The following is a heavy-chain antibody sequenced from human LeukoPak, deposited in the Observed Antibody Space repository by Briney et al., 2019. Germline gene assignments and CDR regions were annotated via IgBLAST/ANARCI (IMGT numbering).Heavy chain of an antibody. CDR2: IYYSGST. CDR1: GGSISSYY. J-gene: IGHJ4*02. Sequence: SETLSLTCTVSGGSISSYYWSWIRQPPGKGLEWIGYIYYSGSTNYNPSLKSRVNISVDTSKNQFSLKLSSVTAADTAVYYCARARGRAGNYYGSGSYYSFDYWGQVTLVTVSS. V-gene: IGHV4-59*01. CDR3: ARARGRAGNYYGSGSYYSFDY. D-gene: IGHD3-10*01.